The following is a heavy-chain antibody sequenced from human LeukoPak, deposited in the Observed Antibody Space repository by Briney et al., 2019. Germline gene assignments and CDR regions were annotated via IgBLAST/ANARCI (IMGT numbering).Heavy chain of an antibody. CDR3: ARAVAGTDEIDS. CDR2: IGSGGDT. V-gene: IGHV3-13*01. D-gene: IGHD6-19*01. CDR1: GFSFSSYD. J-gene: IGHJ4*02. Sequence: PGGSLRLSCAGSGFSFSSYDMLWVRQATGKGLEWVSAIGSGGDTYYAGSVKGRFTISRESAKNSFYLQMNSLSAGDTAGYFCARAVAGTDEIDSWGQGTLVPVSS.